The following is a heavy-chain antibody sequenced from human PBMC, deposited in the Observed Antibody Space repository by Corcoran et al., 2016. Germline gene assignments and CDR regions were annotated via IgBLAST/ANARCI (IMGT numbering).Heavy chain of an antibody. CDR3: ARIHSSGPQTIV. D-gene: IGHD3-22*01. CDR2: INHSGST. CDR1: GGSFSGYY. J-gene: IGHJ4*02. Sequence: QLQQWGAGLLKPSETLSLTCAVYGGSFSGYYWSWIRQPPGKGLEWIGEINHSGSTNYNPSRKSRVTISVDTSKNQFSLKLSSVTAADTAVYYCARIHSSGPQTIVWGQGTLVTVSS. V-gene: IGHV4-34*01.